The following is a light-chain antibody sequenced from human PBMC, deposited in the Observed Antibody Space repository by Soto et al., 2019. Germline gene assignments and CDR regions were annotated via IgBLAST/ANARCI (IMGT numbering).Light chain of an antibody. V-gene: IGLV2-11*01. Sequence: QSALTQPRSVSGSPGQSVTISCTGTSSDVGTFNFVSWYQHHPGKAPTFIIFDVFKRPSGVPDRFSGSKSGNTASLTVSGLQTEDEADYYCASYAGTYTVFGGGTKLTVL. CDR3: ASYAGTYTV. CDR2: DVF. J-gene: IGLJ2*01. CDR1: SSDVGTFNF.